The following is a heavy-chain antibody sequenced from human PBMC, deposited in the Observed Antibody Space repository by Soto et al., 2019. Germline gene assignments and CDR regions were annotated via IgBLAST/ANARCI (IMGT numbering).Heavy chain of an antibody. CDR3: ARDGGRHSGGIDY. CDR1: GGTFSSYS. J-gene: IGHJ4*02. Sequence: QVQLVQSGAEVKKPGSSVKVSCKASGGTFSSYSINWVRQAPGQGLEWMGEIIPIFGTANYAQKFQGRVTTTADESPSTAYMELRSLRSEDTAVYYCARDGGRHSGGIDYWGQGTRVTGSS. D-gene: IGHD1-26*01. V-gene: IGHV1-69*01. CDR2: IIPIFGTA.